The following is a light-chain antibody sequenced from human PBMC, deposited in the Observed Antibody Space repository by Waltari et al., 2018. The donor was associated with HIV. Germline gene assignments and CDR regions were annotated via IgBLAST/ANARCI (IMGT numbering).Light chain of an antibody. CDR1: SSDVGSCKF. CDR2: EGT. J-gene: IGLJ3*02. Sequence: QSALTQPASVSGSPGQSISISCTGTSSDVGSCKFVSWYQQHPGKAPQLLIYEGTKRPSGVSNRFSASKSGNTASLTISGLQAEDEADYYCCSCATPNTRVFGGGTKLTVL. V-gene: IGLV2-23*01. CDR3: CSCATPNTRV.